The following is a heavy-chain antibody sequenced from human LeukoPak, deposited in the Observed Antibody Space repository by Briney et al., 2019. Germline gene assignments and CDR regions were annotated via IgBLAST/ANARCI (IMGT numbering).Heavy chain of an antibody. CDR2: VYYSGST. CDR1: SGSVSNYY. V-gene: IGHV4-59*02. CDR3: ARVARVETSYWYFDL. Sequence: SETLSLTCTVSSGSVSNYYWSWIRQPPGKGLEYIGHVYYSGSTDYNPSLKSRVTMSVDTSKNQFSLKLSSVTAADTAVYYCARVARVETSYWYFDLWGRGTLVTVSS. J-gene: IGHJ2*01.